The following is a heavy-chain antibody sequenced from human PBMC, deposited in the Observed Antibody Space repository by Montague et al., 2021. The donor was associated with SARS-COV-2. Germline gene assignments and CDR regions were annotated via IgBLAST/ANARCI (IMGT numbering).Heavy chain of an antibody. J-gene: IGHJ4*02. Sequence: TLFLTCTVSGGSISRGYYYWSWIRLPAGKGLEWIGRIYRSGXPXYXXXXEXRVVLSVDTSRNQFSMKMTSVTAADTAMYYCARGVDTGVVTVTGGFDSWGQGTLVIVSS. CDR2: IYRSGXP. D-gene: IGHD5-18*01. V-gene: IGHV4-61*02. CDR1: GGSISRGYYY. CDR3: ARGVDTGVVTVTGGFDS.